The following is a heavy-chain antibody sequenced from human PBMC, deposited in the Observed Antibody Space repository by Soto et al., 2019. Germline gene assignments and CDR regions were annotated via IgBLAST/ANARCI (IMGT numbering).Heavy chain of an antibody. V-gene: IGHV4-30-4*01. CDR2: IFDSGST. CDR1: GGSISSGDDY. Sequence: PSETLSLTCIVSGGSISSGDDYWTWIRQPPGKGLEWIGYIFDSGSTYYNPSLKSRVTISVDTSKNQFSLKLSSVTAADTAVYYCARRGGVGATTYDYWGQGTLVTVSS. D-gene: IGHD1-26*01. J-gene: IGHJ4*02. CDR3: ARRGGVGATTYDY.